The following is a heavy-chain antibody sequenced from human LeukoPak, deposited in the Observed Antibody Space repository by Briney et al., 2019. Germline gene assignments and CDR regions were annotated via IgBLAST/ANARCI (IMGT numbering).Heavy chain of an antibody. CDR1: GFTFTTYR. CDR2: IWHDGNRQ. D-gene: IGHD1-1*01. CDR3: ARDLNGNNSNPGWFDP. V-gene: IGHV3-33*01. J-gene: IGHJ5*02. Sequence: PGGTLRLSCAASGFTFTTYRIHFVRQAPGKGLEWVALIWHDGNRQYYADSVKGRFTISRDDSKNTVSLQMNSLRAEDTAIYYCARDLNGNNSNPGWFDPWGQGTLVTVSS.